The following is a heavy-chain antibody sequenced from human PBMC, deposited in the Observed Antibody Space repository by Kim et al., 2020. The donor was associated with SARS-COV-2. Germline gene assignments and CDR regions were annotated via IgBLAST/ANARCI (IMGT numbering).Heavy chain of an antibody. D-gene: IGHD3-10*01. J-gene: IGHJ6*02. CDR3: VGSGSYSRYYYYGMDV. Sequence: SLKSRVTISVDTSKNQFSLKLSSVTAADTAVYYCVGSGSYSRYYYYGMDVWGQGTTVTVSS. V-gene: IGHV4-59*12.